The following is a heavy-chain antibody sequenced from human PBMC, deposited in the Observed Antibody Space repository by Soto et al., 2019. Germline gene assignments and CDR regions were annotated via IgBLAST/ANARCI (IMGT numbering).Heavy chain of an antibody. J-gene: IGHJ5*02. V-gene: IGHV4-61*01. D-gene: IGHD6-13*01. CDR1: WCSGPSGSFY. Sequence: SFGTPSPTPPVSWCSGPSGSFYLGLVRPPPGKGLEWIGYIYYSGSTNYNPSLKSRVTISVDTSKNQFSLKLSSVTAADTAVYYCGGQLVPNNWFDPWGQGTLVTVSS. CDR3: GGQLVPNNWFDP. CDR2: IYYSGST.